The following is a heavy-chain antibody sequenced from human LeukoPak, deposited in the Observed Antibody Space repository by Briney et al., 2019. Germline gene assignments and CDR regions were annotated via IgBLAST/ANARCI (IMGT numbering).Heavy chain of an antibody. Sequence: GGSLRLSCAASSFTFSSYSMNWVRQAPGKGLEWVSAITDSGDGTYYADSVKGRFTISRDNSKNTLYLQMSSLRAEDTAVYYCAKRVPYSSSSVYFDYWGRGTLVTVSS. D-gene: IGHD6-6*01. CDR1: SFTFSSYS. CDR3: AKRVPYSSSSVYFDY. V-gene: IGHV3-23*01. J-gene: IGHJ4*02. CDR2: ITDSGDGT.